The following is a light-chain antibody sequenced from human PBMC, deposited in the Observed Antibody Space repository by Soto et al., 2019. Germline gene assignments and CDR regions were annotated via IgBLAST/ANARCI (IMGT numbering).Light chain of an antibody. CDR1: LGIIAY. CDR3: QMDIRAPVT. J-gene: IGKJ4*01. V-gene: IGKV1-27*01. Sequence: DIEMTQSPSSLSASVGDRVTITCRASLGIIAYLAWYQQKPGKVPKLLIYAASTLHTGVPSRFGGSGSRADFALPVSHLQPLEVATYYCQMDIRAPVTWGGGSKVESK. CDR2: AAS.